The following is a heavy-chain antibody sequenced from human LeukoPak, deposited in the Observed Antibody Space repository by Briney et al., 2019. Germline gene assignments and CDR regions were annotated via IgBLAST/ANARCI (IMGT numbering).Heavy chain of an antibody. Sequence: SVTVSCTASGGTFSSYAISWVRQAPGQGLEWMGGIIPIFGTANYAQKFQGRVTITADESTSTAYMELSSLRSEDTAVYYCARDGGDYPNWFDPWGQGTLVTVSS. CDR3: ARDGGDYPNWFDP. V-gene: IGHV1-69*13. CDR2: IIPIFGTA. CDR1: GGTFSSYA. D-gene: IGHD4-17*01. J-gene: IGHJ5*02.